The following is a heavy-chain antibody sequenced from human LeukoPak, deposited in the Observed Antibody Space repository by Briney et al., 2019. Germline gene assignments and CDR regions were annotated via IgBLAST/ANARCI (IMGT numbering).Heavy chain of an antibody. V-gene: IGHV3-23*01. J-gene: IGHJ4*02. D-gene: IGHD3-10*01. Sequence: GGSLRLSCAASGFTFSSYAMSWVRQAPGKGLEWVSAISGSGGSTYYADSLKGRFTISRDNSKNQLYLQMNSLRAEDTAVYYCAKDYVVRGVIRYFDYWGQGTLVTVSS. CDR1: GFTFSSYA. CDR3: AKDYVVRGVIRYFDY. CDR2: ISGSGGST.